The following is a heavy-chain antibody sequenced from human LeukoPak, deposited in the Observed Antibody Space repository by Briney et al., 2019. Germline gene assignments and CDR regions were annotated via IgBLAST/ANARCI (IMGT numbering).Heavy chain of an antibody. J-gene: IGHJ4*02. CDR2: INHSGST. V-gene: IGHV4-34*01. CDR1: GGSFSGYY. CDR3: ARVHREYYYGSGSYLRYFDY. Sequence: SETLSLTCAVYGGSFSGYYWSWIRQPPGKGLEWIGEINHSGSTNYNPSLKSRVTISVDTSKNQFSLKLSSVTAADTAVYYCARVHREYYYGSGSYLRYFDYWGQGTLVTVTS. D-gene: IGHD3-10*01.